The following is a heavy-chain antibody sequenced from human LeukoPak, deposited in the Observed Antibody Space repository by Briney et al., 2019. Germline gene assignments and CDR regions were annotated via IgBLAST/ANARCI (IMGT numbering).Heavy chain of an antibody. Sequence: SETLSLTCAVYGGSFSGYYWSWIRQPPGKGLEWIGEIYHSGSTNYNPSLKSRVTISVDTSKNQFSLKLSSVTAADTAVYYCASDGTGAGYYYDSSGYSSWGQGTLVTVSS. J-gene: IGHJ5*02. V-gene: IGHV4-34*01. CDR2: IYHSGST. CDR1: GGSFSGYY. D-gene: IGHD3-22*01. CDR3: ASDGTGAGYYYDSSGYSS.